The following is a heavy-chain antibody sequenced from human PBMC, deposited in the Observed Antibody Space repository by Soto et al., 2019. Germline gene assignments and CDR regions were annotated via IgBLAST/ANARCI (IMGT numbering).Heavy chain of an antibody. Sequence: QVQLQESGPGLVKPSETLSLTCTVSSDSITNYYWSWIRQSPGKGLEWIGYSHDSGRSNYNPSLKTRVKISVDTPKKHSSLNLNSVPAADPAVYYCARVGGPRGSYWGQGTLVTVSS. CDR1: SDSITNYY. J-gene: IGHJ4*02. V-gene: IGHV4-59*01. D-gene: IGHD3-16*01. CDR2: SHDSGRS. CDR3: ARVGGPRGSY.